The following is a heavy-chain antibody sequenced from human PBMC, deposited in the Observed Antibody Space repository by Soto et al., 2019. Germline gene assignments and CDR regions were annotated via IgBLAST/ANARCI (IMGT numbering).Heavy chain of an antibody. J-gene: IGHJ4*02. D-gene: IGHD6-19*01. CDR3: TTLHLSSGLEY. V-gene: IGHV3-15*01. CDR2: IKSKTDGGTT. Sequence: SGGSLRLSCAASGFTFSNAWMSWVRQAPGKGLEWVGRIKSKTDGGTTDYAAPVKGRFTISRDDSKNTLYLQMNSLKTEDTAVYYCTTLHLSSGLEYWGQGTLVTVYS. CDR1: GFTFSNAW.